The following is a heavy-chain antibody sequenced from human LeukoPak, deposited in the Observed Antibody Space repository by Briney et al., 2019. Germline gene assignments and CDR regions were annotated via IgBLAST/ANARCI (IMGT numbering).Heavy chain of an antibody. Sequence: GGSLRLSCAASGFTFSSYGMHWVRQAPGKGLEWVAFIRYDGSNKYYADSVKGRFTISRDNSKNTLYLQMNSLRAEDTAVYYCAKDRRVFITMVRGVILDYWGQGTLVTVSS. CDR3: AKDRRVFITMVRGVILDY. J-gene: IGHJ4*02. CDR1: GFTFSSYG. CDR2: IRYDGSNK. D-gene: IGHD3-10*01. V-gene: IGHV3-30*02.